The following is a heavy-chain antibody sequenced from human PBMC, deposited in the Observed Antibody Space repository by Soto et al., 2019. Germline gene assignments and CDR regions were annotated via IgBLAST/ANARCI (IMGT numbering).Heavy chain of an antibody. J-gene: IGHJ6*02. V-gene: IGHV1-18*01. Sequence: ASVKVSCKASGYTFTSYGISWVRQAPGQGLEWMGWISAYNGNTDYAQKLQGRVTMTTDTSTSTAYMELRSLRSDDTAVYYCARGDYYDSSGPSGNYYYYGMDVRGQGTTVTVSS. CDR1: GYTFTSYG. D-gene: IGHD3-22*01. CDR3: ARGDYYDSSGPSGNYYYYGMDV. CDR2: ISAYNGNT.